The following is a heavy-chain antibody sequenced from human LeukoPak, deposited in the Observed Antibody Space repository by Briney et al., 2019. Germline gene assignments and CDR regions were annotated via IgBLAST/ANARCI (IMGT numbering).Heavy chain of an antibody. Sequence: ASVKVSCKASKYTFTGYYMHWVRQAPGQGLEWMGWINPNSGGTDYAQKFQGRLTMTRDTSTDTVYMELNSLRSEDTAVYYCARDGYKVGGKWDYWGQGTLVTVSS. D-gene: IGHD5-24*01. CDR1: KYTFTGYY. V-gene: IGHV1-2*02. CDR2: INPNSGGT. CDR3: ARDGYKVGGKWDY. J-gene: IGHJ4*02.